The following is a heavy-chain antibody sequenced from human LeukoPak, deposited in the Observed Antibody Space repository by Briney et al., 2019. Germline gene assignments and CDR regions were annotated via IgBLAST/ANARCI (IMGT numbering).Heavy chain of an antibody. Sequence: ASVKVSCKASGGTFSSYAISWVRQAPGQGLEWMGRIIPILGIANYAQKFQDRVTITADKSTSTAYMELSSLRSEDTAVYYCARGRSGYYDDYWGQGTLVTVSS. CDR2: IIPILGIA. J-gene: IGHJ4*02. CDR3: ARGRSGYYDDY. CDR1: GGTFSSYA. D-gene: IGHD3-22*01. V-gene: IGHV1-69*04.